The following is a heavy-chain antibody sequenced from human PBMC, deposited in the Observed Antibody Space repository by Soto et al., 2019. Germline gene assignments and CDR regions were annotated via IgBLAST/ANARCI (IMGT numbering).Heavy chain of an antibody. J-gene: IGHJ6*02. V-gene: IGHV4-30-2*01. D-gene: IGHD2-21*02. CDR1: GGSISSGGYS. CDR2: IYHSGST. Sequence: SETLSLTCAVSGGSISSGGYSWSWIRQPPGKGLEWIGYIYHSGSTYYNPSLKSRVTISVDRSKNQFSLKLSSVTAADTAVYYCASFPSYGGNSGYYGMDVWGQGTTVTVS. CDR3: ASFPSYGGNSGYYGMDV.